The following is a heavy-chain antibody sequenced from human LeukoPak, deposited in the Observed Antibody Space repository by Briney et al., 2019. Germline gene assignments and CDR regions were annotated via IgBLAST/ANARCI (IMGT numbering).Heavy chain of an antibody. CDR3: ARHPKGSGHEY. D-gene: IGHD5-12*01. J-gene: IGHJ4*02. CDR1: GGSISSSSYY. V-gene: IGHV4-39*01. CDR2: IYYSGST. Sequence: SETLSLTCTVSGGSISSSSYYWGWIRQPPGKGLEWIGSIYYSGSTYYNPSLKSRVTISVDTSKNQFSLKLSSVTAADTAVYYCARHPKGSGHEYWGQGTLVTVSS.